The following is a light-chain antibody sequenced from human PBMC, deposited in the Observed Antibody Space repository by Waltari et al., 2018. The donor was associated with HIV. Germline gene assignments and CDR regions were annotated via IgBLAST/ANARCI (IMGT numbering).Light chain of an antibody. CDR2: DDS. Sequence: VSVAPGQTARITCGGNNIGSKSVHWNQLKPGQAPVLVVYDDSDRPSGIPERFSGSNSANTATLTISRVEAGDEADYYCQVWDTSTDHVVFGGGTKLTVL. CDR1: NIGSKS. J-gene: IGLJ2*01. CDR3: QVWDTSTDHVV. V-gene: IGLV3-21*02.